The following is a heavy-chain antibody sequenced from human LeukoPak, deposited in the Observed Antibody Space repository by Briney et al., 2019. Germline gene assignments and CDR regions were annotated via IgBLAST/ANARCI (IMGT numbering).Heavy chain of an antibody. V-gene: IGHV4-34*01. Sequence: SETLSLTCAVYGGSFSGYYWSWIRQPPGKGLEWIGEINHSGSTNYNPSLKSRVTISVDTSKNQFSLKLSSVTAADTAVYYCARGRDTAMVEHWGQEPWSPSPQ. CDR3: ARGRDTAMVEH. CDR1: GGSFSGYY. J-gene: IGHJ1*01. D-gene: IGHD5-18*01. CDR2: INHSGST.